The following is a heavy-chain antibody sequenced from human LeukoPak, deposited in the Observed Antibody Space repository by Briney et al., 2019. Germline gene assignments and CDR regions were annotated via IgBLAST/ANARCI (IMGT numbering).Heavy chain of an antibody. CDR1: GFAFDDFA. V-gene: IGHV3-49*04. CDR3: SRNGLVDFDY. J-gene: IGHJ4*02. CDR2: IRRRAYGGAA. Sequence: GGSLRLSCTTSGFAFDDFAMSWVRQPAGQGLEWVGFIRRRAYGGAAEYAASVKGRFIISRDDSKGIAYLQMNSLKTEDTAVYYCSRNGLVDFDYWGQGSRVIVSP.